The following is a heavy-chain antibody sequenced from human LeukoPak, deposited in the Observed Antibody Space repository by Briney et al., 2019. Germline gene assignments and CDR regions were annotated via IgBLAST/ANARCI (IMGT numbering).Heavy chain of an antibody. Sequence: SQTLSLTCTVSGGSISSGDYYWSWTRQPPGKGLEWIGYIYYSGSTYYNPSLKSRVTISVDTSKNQFSLKLSSVTAADTAVYYCARDPEYSSPGPFDPWGQGTLVTVSS. CDR3: ARDPEYSSPGPFDP. V-gene: IGHV4-30-4*08. CDR2: IYYSGST. J-gene: IGHJ5*02. CDR1: GGSISSGDYY. D-gene: IGHD6-6*01.